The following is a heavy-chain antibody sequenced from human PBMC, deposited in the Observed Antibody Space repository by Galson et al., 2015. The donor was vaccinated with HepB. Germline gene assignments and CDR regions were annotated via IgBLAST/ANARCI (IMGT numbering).Heavy chain of an antibody. CDR3: AKVFPEKTDGWYRQALYYFDS. V-gene: IGHV3-23*01. Sequence: SLRLSCAASGFTFSYYAMSWVRQAPGKGLEWVSAITTSDDNTFSADSMKGRFIISRDNSQNTLFLQLNSLRPDDTAIYFCAKVFPEKTDGWYRQALYYFDSWGQGTRVTVSS. CDR1: GFTFSYYA. J-gene: IGHJ4*02. CDR2: ITTSDDNT. D-gene: IGHD6-19*01.